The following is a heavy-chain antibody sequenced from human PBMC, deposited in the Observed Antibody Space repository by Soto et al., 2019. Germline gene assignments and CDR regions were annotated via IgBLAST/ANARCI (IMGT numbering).Heavy chain of an antibody. CDR3: ARDIGYSSGWAYYYYGMDV. Sequence: PGGSRRLSCAASGFTFSSYAMHWVRQAPGKGLEWVAVISYDGSNKYYADSVKGRFTISRDNSKDTLYLQMNSLRAEDTAVYYCARDIGYSSGWAYYYYGMDVWGQGTTVTVSS. CDR2: ISYDGSNK. V-gene: IGHV3-30-3*01. CDR1: GFTFSSYA. J-gene: IGHJ6*02. D-gene: IGHD6-19*01.